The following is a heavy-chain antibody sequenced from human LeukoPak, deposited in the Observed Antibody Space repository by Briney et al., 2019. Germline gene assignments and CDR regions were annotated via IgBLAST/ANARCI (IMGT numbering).Heavy chain of an antibody. CDR2: ISAYNGNT. V-gene: IGHV1-18*01. D-gene: IGHD3-10*01. CDR1: GYTFTSYG. J-gene: IGHJ4*02. CDR3: ARDRVSSGSYYPTGDY. Sequence: ASVKVSCKASGYTFTSYGISWVRQAPGQGLEWMGWISAYNGNTNYAQKLQGRVTMTTDTSTSTAYMELRSLRSDDTAVYYCARDRVSSGSYYPTGDYWGQGTLVTVSS.